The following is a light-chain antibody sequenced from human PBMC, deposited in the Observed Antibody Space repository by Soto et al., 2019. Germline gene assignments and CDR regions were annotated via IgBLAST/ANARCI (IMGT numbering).Light chain of an antibody. CDR2: GNS. J-gene: IGLJ2*01. V-gene: IGLV1-40*01. CDR3: QSYDSSLSGVL. Sequence: QSVLTQPPSVSGAPGQGVTISCIGSSSNIGAGYDVHWYQQVSGTAPKLLLYGNSNRPSGAPDRFSGSKSGTSASLAIIGLQPEDEADYYCQSYDSSLSGVLFGGGTKLTVL. CDR1: SSNIGAGYD.